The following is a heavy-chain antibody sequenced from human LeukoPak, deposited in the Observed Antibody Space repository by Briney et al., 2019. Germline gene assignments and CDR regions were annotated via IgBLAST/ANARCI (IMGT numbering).Heavy chain of an antibody. D-gene: IGHD6-13*01. Sequence: SETLSLTCTVSGVSISSYYWSWIRQPLGKGLEWIGYSYYSGSTNYRPSLKSRVTISVDTSKNQFSLKLTSVTAADTAVYYCARHFAAAGTHAFDIWGQGTMVTVSS. CDR2: SYYSGST. CDR1: GVSISSYY. V-gene: IGHV4-59*08. J-gene: IGHJ3*02. CDR3: ARHFAAAGTHAFDI.